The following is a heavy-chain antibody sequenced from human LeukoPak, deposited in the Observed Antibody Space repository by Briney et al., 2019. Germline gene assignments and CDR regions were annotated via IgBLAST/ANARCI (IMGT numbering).Heavy chain of an antibody. CDR3: ARHAPSYGNYVFDY. J-gene: IGHJ4*02. V-gene: IGHV5-51*01. CDR1: GYSFATYW. D-gene: IGHD4-11*01. Sequence: GESLKISCKGSGYSFATYWIGWVRQMPGKGLEWMGIIYPGDSDTRYNPSFQGQVTISADKSISTAYLQWSSLKASDTATYYCARHAPSYGNYVFDYWGQGTLVTVSS. CDR2: IYPGDSDT.